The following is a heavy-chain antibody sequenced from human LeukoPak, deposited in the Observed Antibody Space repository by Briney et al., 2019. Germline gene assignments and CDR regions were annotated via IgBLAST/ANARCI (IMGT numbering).Heavy chain of an antibody. CDR1: GGSISSSNW. D-gene: IGHD5-24*01. J-gene: IGHJ4*02. CDR2: IYHSGST. CDR3: ARGGGRDGSDY. Sequence: SETLSLTCAVSGGSISSSNWWSWVRQPPGKGLEWIGEIYHSGSTNYNPSLKSRVTISVDTSKNQFSLKLSSVTAADTAVYYCARGGGRDGSDYWGQGTLVTVSS. V-gene: IGHV4-4*02.